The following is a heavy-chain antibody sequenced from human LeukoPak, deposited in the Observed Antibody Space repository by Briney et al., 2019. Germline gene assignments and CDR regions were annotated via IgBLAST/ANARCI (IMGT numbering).Heavy chain of an antibody. V-gene: IGHV4-59*08. D-gene: IGHD5-18*01. CDR2: IYYSGST. J-gene: IGHJ4*02. CDR1: GGSISSYY. CDR3: ARNRGYSYGYPFDY. Sequence: PSETLSLTCTVSGGSISSYYWSWIRQPPGKGLEWIGYIYYSGSTNYNPSLKSRVTISVDTSKNQFSLKLSSVTAADTAAYYCARNRGYSYGYPFDYWGQGTLVTVSS.